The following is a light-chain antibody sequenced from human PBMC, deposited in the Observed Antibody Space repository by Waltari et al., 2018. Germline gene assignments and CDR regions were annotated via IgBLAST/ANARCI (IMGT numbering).Light chain of an antibody. Sequence: DIQMTQSPSSLSASVGDRVTITCRASQSIRSYLNWYQQKPGKAPKLLIYAESSLQSGVPXXXXGXXXXPXXTLTIXXXPPEXXXXXXXQQSYSTPRTFGQGTKVEIK. CDR1: QSIRSY. V-gene: IGKV1-39*01. J-gene: IGKJ1*01. CDR2: AES. CDR3: QQSYSTPRT.